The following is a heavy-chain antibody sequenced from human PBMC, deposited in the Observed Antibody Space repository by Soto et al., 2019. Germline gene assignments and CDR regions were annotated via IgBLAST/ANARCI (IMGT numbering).Heavy chain of an antibody. D-gene: IGHD1-1*01. J-gene: IGHJ3*02. V-gene: IGHV4-31*02. CDR1: GGSITTGGRY. CDR3: AQALVFTGGDGFDI. Sequence: QVRLQEWGPGLVKPSQTLSLKCSVSGGSITTGGRYWSWIRQLPGKGLEWIGDIYYSGNTYYNASLKIRVPISVEAAKNQFSLKLSSVTAADTAVYYCAQALVFTGGDGFDIWGQGRLVTVSS. CDR2: IYYSGNT.